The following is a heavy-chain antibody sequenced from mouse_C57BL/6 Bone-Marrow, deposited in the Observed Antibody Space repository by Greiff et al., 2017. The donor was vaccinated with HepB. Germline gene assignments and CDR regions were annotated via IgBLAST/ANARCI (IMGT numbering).Heavy chain of an antibody. Sequence: EVKLMESGGDLVKPGGSLKLSCAASGFTFSSYGMSWVRQTPDKRLEWVATISSGGSYTYYPDSVKGRFTISRDNAKNTLYLQMSSLKSEDTAMYYCARHVGHYDYGVDYWGQGTTLTVSS. D-gene: IGHD1-1*01. CDR1: GFTFSSYG. CDR2: ISSGGSYT. J-gene: IGHJ2*01. V-gene: IGHV5-6*01. CDR3: ARHVGHYDYGVDY.